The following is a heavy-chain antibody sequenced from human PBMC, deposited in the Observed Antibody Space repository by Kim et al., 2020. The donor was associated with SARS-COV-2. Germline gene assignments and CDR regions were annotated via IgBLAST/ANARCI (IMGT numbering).Heavy chain of an antibody. Sequence: GGSLRLSCAASGFSFSEWWMDWVRPAPGKGPEWVARIDNDGTTTLYADSVKGRFTISRDNSKNTLYLQMTGLRADDTGVYYCTRGPFWGQGTLVTVSS. V-gene: IGHV3-74*01. CDR1: GFSFSEWW. J-gene: IGHJ4*02. CDR2: IDNDGTTT. CDR3: TRGPF.